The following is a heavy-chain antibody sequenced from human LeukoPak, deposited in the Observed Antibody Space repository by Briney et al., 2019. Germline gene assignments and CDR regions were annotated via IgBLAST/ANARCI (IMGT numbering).Heavy chain of an antibody. CDR2: IIPIFGTA. J-gene: IGHJ6*02. V-gene: IGHV1-69*13. CDR3: ALIAAAEINYYYYYGMDV. CDR1: GGTFSSYA. Sequence: ASVKVSCKASGGTFSSYAISWVRQAPGQGLEWMGGIIPIFGTANYAQKFQGRVTVTADESTSTAYMELSSLRSEDTAVYYCALIAAAEINYYYYYGMDVWGQGTTVTVSS. D-gene: IGHD6-13*01.